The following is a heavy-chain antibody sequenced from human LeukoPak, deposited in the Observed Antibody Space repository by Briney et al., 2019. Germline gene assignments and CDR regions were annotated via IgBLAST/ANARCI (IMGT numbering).Heavy chain of an antibody. CDR3: AAQYSSWSNFFDY. V-gene: IGHV3-21*01. Sequence: GGSLRLSCAASGFTFSSYSMNWVRQAPGKGLEWVSSISSSSSSYIYYADSVKGRFTISRDNAKNSLYLQMNSLRAEDTAVYYCAAQYSSWSNFFDYWGQGTLVTVSS. CDR2: ISSSSSSYI. CDR1: GFTFSSYS. D-gene: IGHD6-6*01. J-gene: IGHJ4*02.